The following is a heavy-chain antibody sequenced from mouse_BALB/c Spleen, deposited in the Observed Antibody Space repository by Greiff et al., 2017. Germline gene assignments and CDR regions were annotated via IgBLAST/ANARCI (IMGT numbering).Heavy chain of an antibody. Sequence: VQLQQSGAELVMPGASVKMSCKASGYTFTDYWMHWVKQRPGQGLEWIGAIDTSDSYTSYNQKFKGKATLTVDESSSTAYMQLSSLTSEDSAVYYCTRRGISYAMDYWGQGTSVTVSS. CDR1: GYTFTDYW. CDR3: TRRGISYAMDY. J-gene: IGHJ4*01. CDR2: IDTSDSYT. V-gene: IGHV1-69*01.